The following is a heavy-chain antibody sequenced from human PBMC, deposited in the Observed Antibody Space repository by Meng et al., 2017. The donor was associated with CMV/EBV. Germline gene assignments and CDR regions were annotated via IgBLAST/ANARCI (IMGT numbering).Heavy chain of an antibody. CDR1: GFTFSDSY. D-gene: IGHD1-26*01. CDR2: ISSSGSTI. Sequence: CAASGFTFSDSYMSWIRQAPGKGLEWVSYISSSGSTIYYADSVKGRFTISRDNAKNSLYLQMNSLRAEDTAVYYCARGSLVGATDFDYWGQGTLVTVSS. CDR3: ARGSLVGATDFDY. V-gene: IGHV3-11*04. J-gene: IGHJ4*02.